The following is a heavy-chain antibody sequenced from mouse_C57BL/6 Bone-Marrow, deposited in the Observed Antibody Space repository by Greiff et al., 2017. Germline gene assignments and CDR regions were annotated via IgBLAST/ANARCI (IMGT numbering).Heavy chain of an antibody. J-gene: IGHJ2*01. D-gene: IGHD2-1*01. V-gene: IGHV1-58*01. Sequence: VPLQQSGAELVRPGSSVKLSCTTSGYTFTSYGINWVKQRPGQGLEWIGFIYIGYGYTVYNEKFTGKDTLTSDTSSSTAYMQLSSLTSEDSAIYFCARTVYNFDYWGQGTTLTVSS. CDR2: IYIGYGYT. CDR3: ARTVYNFDY. CDR1: GYTFTSYG.